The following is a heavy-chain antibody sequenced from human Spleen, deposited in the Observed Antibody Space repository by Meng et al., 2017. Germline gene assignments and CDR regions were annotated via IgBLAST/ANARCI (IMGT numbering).Heavy chain of an antibody. J-gene: IGHJ5*02. CDR1: GGSISLSY. CDR3: ARSVNWFDP. CDR2: IYSSGST. D-gene: IGHD5/OR15-5a*01. Sequence: QVPLQESGPGLVKPSETLSLTCSVSGGSISLSYWSWIRQPAGEGLEWIGRIYSSGSTNYNPSLKSRLTMSVDTSKNQFSMSLSSVTAADTAVYYCARSVNWFDPWGQGTLVTVSS. V-gene: IGHV4-4*07.